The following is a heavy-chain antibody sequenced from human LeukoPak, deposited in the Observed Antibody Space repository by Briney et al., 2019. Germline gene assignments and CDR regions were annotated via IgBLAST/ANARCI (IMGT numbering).Heavy chain of an antibody. CDR3: ARHGGYSSPPLY. CDR1: GGSISSSNW. CDR2: IYHSGST. V-gene: IGHV4-4*02. D-gene: IGHD4-23*01. J-gene: IGHJ4*02. Sequence: SETLSLTCAVSGGSISSSNWWSWVRQPPGKGLEWIGEIYHSGSTNYNPSLKSRVTMSVDTSKNQFSLKLSSVTAADTAVYYCARHGGYSSPPLYWGQGTLVTVSS.